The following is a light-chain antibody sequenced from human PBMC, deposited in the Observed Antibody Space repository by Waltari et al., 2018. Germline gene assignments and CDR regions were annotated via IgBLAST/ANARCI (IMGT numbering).Light chain of an antibody. CDR2: LGS. CDR3: MQALQTPIT. V-gene: IGKV2-28*01. CDR1: QSLLHSNGYKY. Sequence: EIVMTQSPLSLPVTPGEPASISCRSSQSLLHSNGYKYLDWYLQKPGQSPQLRIYLGSNRASGVPDRFSGSGSGTDFTLKINTVEAEDVGVYYCMQALQTPITFGQGTRLEIK. J-gene: IGKJ5*01.